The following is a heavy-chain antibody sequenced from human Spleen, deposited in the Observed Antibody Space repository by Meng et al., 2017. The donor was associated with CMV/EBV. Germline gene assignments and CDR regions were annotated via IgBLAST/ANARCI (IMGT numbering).Heavy chain of an antibody. J-gene: IGHJ4*02. CDR3: ATAYDFWNHFDY. D-gene: IGHD3-3*01. CDR1: GGSFSGYC. V-gene: IGHV4-34*01. Sequence: SETLSLTCAVYGGSFSGYCWSWIRQPPGKGLEWIGEINHSGSTNYNPSLKSRVTISVDTSKNQFSLKLSSVTAADTAVYYCATAYDFWNHFDYWGPGTLVTVSS. CDR2: INHSGST.